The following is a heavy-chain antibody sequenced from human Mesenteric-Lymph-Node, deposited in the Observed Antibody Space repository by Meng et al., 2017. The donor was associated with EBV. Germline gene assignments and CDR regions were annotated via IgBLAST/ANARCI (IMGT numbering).Heavy chain of an antibody. CDR2: IYYRGTT. CDR1: GGSITSSPYY. Sequence: QLPFQSSGSCLVKPSETLSLTCAVSGGSITSSPYYWGWVRQPPGKGLEWIGSIYYRGTTHYNPSLKSRVTISIDTSKNVFSLKLSSVTAADTAVYYCARDQPLYDILTGYLTYFDPWGQGTLVTVSS. J-gene: IGHJ5*02. CDR3: ARDQPLYDILTGYLTYFDP. V-gene: IGHV4-39*02. D-gene: IGHD3-9*01.